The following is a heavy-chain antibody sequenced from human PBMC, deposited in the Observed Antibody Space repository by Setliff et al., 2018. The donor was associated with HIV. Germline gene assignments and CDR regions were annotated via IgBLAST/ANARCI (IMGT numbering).Heavy chain of an antibody. J-gene: IGHJ4*01. CDR3: ARGHYSSSYFDY. CDR1: GGSFSDYY. D-gene: IGHD6-6*01. V-gene: IGHV4-34*01. CDR2: INHNGNT. Sequence: SETLSLTCTVYGGSFSDYYWSWIRQPPGKGLEWIGEINHNGNTNYNPSLKSRVTISVDTSKNQFSLKLSSVTAADTAVYYCARGHYSSSYFDYWG.